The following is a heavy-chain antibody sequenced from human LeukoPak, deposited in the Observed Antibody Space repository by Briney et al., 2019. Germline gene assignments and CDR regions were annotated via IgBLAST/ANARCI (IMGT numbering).Heavy chain of an antibody. Sequence: AGGSLRLSCAASGFTFSSYAMNWVRQAPGKGLEWVSGTGSTGVSTFYADSVKGRLTVSRDNSKNTLSLQMNSLRAEDTAVYYCAKDPGVVPAHYFDYWGQGTLVTVSS. CDR1: GFTFSSYA. CDR2: TGSTGVST. V-gene: IGHV3-23*01. D-gene: IGHD2-2*01. CDR3: AKDPGVVPAHYFDY. J-gene: IGHJ4*02.